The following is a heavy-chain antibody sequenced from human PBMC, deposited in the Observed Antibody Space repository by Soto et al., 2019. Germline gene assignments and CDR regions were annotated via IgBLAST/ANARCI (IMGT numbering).Heavy chain of an antibody. V-gene: IGHV1-3*01. D-gene: IGHD3-22*01. CDR2: INAGNGNT. CDR3: ASSYYYDSSGYSSLYYYYGMDV. CDR1: GYTFTSYA. J-gene: IGHJ6*02. Sequence: QVQLVQSGAEVQKPGASVKVSCKASGYTFTSYAMHWVRQAPGQRLEWMGWINAGNGNTKYSQMFQGRVTITRDTSASTAYMELSSLRSEDTAVYYCASSYYYDSSGYSSLYYYYGMDVWGQGTTVTVSS.